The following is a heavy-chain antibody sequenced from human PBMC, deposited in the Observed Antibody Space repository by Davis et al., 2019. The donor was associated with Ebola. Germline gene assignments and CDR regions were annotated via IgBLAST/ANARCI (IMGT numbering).Heavy chain of an antibody. V-gene: IGHV4-61*05. D-gene: IGHD6-6*01. CDR2: IYYSGST. J-gene: IGHJ4*02. CDR3: ARQSSSSWGDY. CDR1: GGSISRNTNY. Sequence: SETLSLTCTVSGGSISRNTNYWGWIRQPPGKGLEWIGYIYYSGSTNYNPSLKSRVTISVDTSKNQFSLKLSSVTAADTAMYYCARQSSSSWGDYWGQGTLVTVSS.